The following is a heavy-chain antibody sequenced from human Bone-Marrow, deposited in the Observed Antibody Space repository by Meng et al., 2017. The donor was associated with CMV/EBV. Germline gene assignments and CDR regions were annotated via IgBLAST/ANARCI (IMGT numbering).Heavy chain of an antibody. CDR2: INPNSGGT. D-gene: IGHD3-10*01. CDR1: GYTFTGYY. Sequence: ASVKVSCKASGYTFTGYYMHWVRQAPGQGLEWMGWINPNSGGTNYAQKFQGRVTMTRDTSISTAYMELSRLRSADTAVYFSARNRITMVLGVIIHFDYWGQGTLVTVSS. V-gene: IGHV1-2*02. J-gene: IGHJ4*02. CDR3: ARNRITMVLGVIIHFDY.